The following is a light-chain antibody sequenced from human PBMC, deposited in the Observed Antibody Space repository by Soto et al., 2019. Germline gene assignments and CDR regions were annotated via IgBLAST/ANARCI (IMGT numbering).Light chain of an antibody. CDR3: HQYGSLYT. CDR1: QSVSSNY. CDR2: GAS. V-gene: IGKV3-20*01. J-gene: IGKJ2*01. Sequence: EIVLTQSPGTLSLSPGERVTLSCRASQSVSSNYLAWYQQKPGQAPRLLIYGASSRATGIPDRFSGSGSGTDFTLTISRLEPEDFAVYYCHQYGSLYTFGQGTKVEIK.